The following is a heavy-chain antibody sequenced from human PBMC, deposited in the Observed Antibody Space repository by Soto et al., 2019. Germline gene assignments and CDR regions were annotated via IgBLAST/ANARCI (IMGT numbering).Heavy chain of an antibody. CDR2: ISSSSSTI. CDR3: ASEPLTMIGLNWLDP. V-gene: IGHV3-48*02. CDR1: GFTFSSYS. D-gene: IGHD3-22*01. Sequence: GGSLRLSCAASGFTFSSYSMNWVRQAPGKGLEWVSYISSSSSTIYYADSVKGRFTISRDNAKNSLYLQMNSLRDEDTAVYYCASEPLTMIGLNWLDPWGQGTLVTVSS. J-gene: IGHJ5*02.